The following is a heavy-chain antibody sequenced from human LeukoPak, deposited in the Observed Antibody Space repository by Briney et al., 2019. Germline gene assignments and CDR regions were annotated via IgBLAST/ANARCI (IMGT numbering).Heavy chain of an antibody. Sequence: PGGSLRLSCAASGFTFSSYSMNWVRQAPGKGLEWVSSISSSSSYMYYADSVKGRFTISRDNAKNSLYLQMNSLRAEDAAVYYCARDHPLKIVGATIDAFDIWGQGTMVTVSS. CDR3: ARDHPLKIVGATIDAFDI. CDR1: GFTFSSYS. CDR2: ISSSSSYM. J-gene: IGHJ3*02. V-gene: IGHV3-21*01. D-gene: IGHD1-26*01.